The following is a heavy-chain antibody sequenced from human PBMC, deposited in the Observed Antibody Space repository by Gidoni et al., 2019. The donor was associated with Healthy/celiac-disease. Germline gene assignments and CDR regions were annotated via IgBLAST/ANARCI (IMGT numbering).Heavy chain of an antibody. CDR1: GYSISSGHY. J-gene: IGHJ2*01. V-gene: IGHV4-38-2*01. Sequence: QVQLQESGPGLVKPSETLSLTCAVSGYSISSGHYWGWIRQPPGKGLEWIGSIYHSGSTYYNPSLKSRVTISVDTSKNQFSLKLSSVTAADTAVYYCARRTSFPAPYGDFYWYFDLWGRGTLVTVSS. D-gene: IGHD4-17*01. CDR3: ARRTSFPAPYGDFYWYFDL. CDR2: IYHSGST.